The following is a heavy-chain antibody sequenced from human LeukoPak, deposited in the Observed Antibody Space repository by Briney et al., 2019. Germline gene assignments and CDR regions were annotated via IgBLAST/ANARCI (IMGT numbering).Heavy chain of an antibody. CDR2: IYYSGST. J-gene: IGHJ3*02. D-gene: IGHD3-16*02. V-gene: IGHV4-61*01. Sequence: SETLSLTCTASGGSVSSGSYYWSWIRQPPGKGLEWIGYIYYSGSTNYNPSLKSRVTISVDTSKNQFSLKLSSVTAADTAVYYCAKDRGLVSAFDIWGQGTMVTVSS. CDR1: GGSVSSGSYY. CDR3: AKDRGLVSAFDI.